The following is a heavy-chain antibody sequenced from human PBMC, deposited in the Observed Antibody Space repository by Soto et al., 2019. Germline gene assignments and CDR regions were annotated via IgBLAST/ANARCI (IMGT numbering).Heavy chain of an antibody. CDR1: GFTVSNNY. J-gene: IGHJ4*02. CDR3: ARGHYGSPPGYLDY. CDR2: IYNGGST. V-gene: IGHV3-66*01. Sequence: GGSLRLSCASSGFTVSNNYMSWVRQAPGEGLEWVSVIYNGGSTYYGDSMKGRFTISRDISQNTLYLQMNSLRVEDTAVYYCARGHYGSPPGYLDYWGQGTLVTVSS. D-gene: IGHD3-10*01.